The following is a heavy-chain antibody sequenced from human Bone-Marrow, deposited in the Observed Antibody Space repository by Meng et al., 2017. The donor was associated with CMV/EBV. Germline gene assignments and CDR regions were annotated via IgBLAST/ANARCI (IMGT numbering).Heavy chain of an antibody. CDR1: GFTFSDYY. Sequence: GESLKISCAASGFTFSDYYMNWVRQAPGKGLEWVSSISSSSSYIYYADSVKGRFTISRDNAKNSLYLQMNSLRPEDTAVYYCAKLPDAGENYYYYYAMDVWGQGTTVTVSS. CDR3: AKLPDAGENYYYYYAMDV. J-gene: IGHJ6*02. CDR2: ISSSSSYI. V-gene: IGHV3-21*01. D-gene: IGHD2-21*01.